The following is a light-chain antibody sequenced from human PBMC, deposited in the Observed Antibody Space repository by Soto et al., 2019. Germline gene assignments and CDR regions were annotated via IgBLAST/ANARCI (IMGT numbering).Light chain of an antibody. CDR3: QSYDSTLSDRYV. J-gene: IGLJ1*01. CDR2: NTN. CDR1: SDSVSASHF. V-gene: IGLV8-61*01. Sequence: QTVVTQEPSFSVSPGGTVTLTCGLSSDSVSASHFPSWYQQTPGQAPRTLIYNTNTRSSGVPDRFSGSILGNRAALTITGAQADDESDYYCQSYDSTLSDRYVFGTGTKLTVL.